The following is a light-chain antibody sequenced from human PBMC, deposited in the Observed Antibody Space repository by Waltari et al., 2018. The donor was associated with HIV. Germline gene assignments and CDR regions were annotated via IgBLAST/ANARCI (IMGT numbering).Light chain of an antibody. CDR3: GTWDNSLGAVL. V-gene: IGLV1-51*01. CDR1: SSNIGSNS. CDR2: DND. Sequence: QSVLTQPPSVSAAPGQKVTISCSGSSSNIGSNSVSWYQQFPGTAPKLLIYDNDQRPSGIPDRFSGSKSGTSTTLGISGLQTGNEADYYCGTWDNSLGAVLFGGGTKLTVL. J-gene: IGLJ2*01.